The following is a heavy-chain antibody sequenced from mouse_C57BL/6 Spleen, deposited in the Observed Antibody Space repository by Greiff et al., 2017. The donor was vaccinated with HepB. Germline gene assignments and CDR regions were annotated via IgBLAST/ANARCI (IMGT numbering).Heavy chain of an antibody. CDR3: ARSGLRRPYYAMDY. CDR2: INPNYGTT. Sequence: EVQLQESGPELVKPGASVKISCKASGYSFTDYNMNWVKQSNGKSLEWIGVINPNYGTTSYNQKFKGKATLTVDQSSSTAYMQLNSLTSEDSAVYYCARSGLRRPYYAMDYWGQGTSVTVSS. J-gene: IGHJ4*01. V-gene: IGHV1-39*01. CDR1: GYSFTDYN. D-gene: IGHD2-4*01.